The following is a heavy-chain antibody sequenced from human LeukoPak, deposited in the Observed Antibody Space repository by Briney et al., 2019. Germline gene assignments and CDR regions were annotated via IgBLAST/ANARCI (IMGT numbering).Heavy chain of an antibody. D-gene: IGHD1-1*01. V-gene: IGHV4-39*01. CDR3: ARLLGGTTSGYFHY. Sequence: PSGTLSLTCTASGGPITSGSYYWRWIRQPPGKGLEWIGSIYYTGSTYYNPSLKGRVTTAVDTSKNQFSLKLSSVTAADRAVYYCARLLGGTTSGYFHYWAQGTLLTVSS. CDR2: IYYTGST. CDR1: GGPITSGSYY. J-gene: IGHJ4*03.